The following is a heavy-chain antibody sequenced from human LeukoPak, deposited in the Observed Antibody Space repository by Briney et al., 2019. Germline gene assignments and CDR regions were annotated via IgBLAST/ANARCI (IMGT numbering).Heavy chain of an antibody. Sequence: GGSLRLSCAASGFTFSSYWMHWVRQAPGKGLVWVSRINNDESHTTYADSVKGRFTISRDNAKNTLYLQTNSLRVEDTAVYYCARDQSSSWYVAWFDPWGQGTLVTVSS. J-gene: IGHJ5*02. D-gene: IGHD6-13*01. V-gene: IGHV3-74*01. CDR2: INNDESHT. CDR3: ARDQSSSWYVAWFDP. CDR1: GFTFSSYW.